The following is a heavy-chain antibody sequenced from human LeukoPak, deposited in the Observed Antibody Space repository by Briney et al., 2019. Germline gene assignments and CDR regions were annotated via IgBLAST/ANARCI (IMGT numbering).Heavy chain of an antibody. CDR1: GFTFSSYS. V-gene: IGHV3-48*01. CDR2: ISSSSSTI. CDR3: AREGFAAASDI. Sequence: PGGSLRLSCAASGFTFSSYSMNWVRQAPGKGLEWVSYISSSSSTIYYADSVKGRFTISRDNAKNSLYLQMNSLRAEDTAVYYCAREGFAAASDIWGQGTVVTVSS. J-gene: IGHJ3*02. D-gene: IGHD2-15*01.